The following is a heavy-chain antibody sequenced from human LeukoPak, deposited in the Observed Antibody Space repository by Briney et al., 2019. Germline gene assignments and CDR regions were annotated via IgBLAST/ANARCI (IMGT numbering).Heavy chain of an antibody. J-gene: IGHJ5*02. Sequence: SETLSLTCTVSGYSISSGYYWGWIRQPPGKGLEWIGSIDHSGSTHYNPSLKSRVTISVDTSKNQFSLKLSSVTAADTAVYYCARGEVAVVAANWFDPWGQGTLVTVSS. CDR1: GYSISSGYY. D-gene: IGHD2-15*01. CDR3: ARGEVAVVAANWFDP. CDR2: IDHSGST. V-gene: IGHV4-38-2*02.